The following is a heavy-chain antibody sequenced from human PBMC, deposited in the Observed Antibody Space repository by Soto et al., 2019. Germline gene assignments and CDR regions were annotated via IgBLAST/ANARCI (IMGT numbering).Heavy chain of an antibody. Sequence: GGSLRLSCAASGFNFRDYYMSWIRQAPGKGLEWVSSITSSGSTTYYTDSVKGRFTISRDNAKNSLYLQMNSLRAEDTAVYYCARERYSYGPYYFDYWGQGTLVTVSS. CDR1: GFNFRDYY. CDR3: ARERYSYGPYYFDY. J-gene: IGHJ4*02. V-gene: IGHV3-11*01. CDR2: ITSSGSTT. D-gene: IGHD5-18*01.